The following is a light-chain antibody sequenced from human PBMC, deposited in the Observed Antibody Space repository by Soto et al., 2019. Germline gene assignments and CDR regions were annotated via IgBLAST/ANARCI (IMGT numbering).Light chain of an antibody. J-gene: IGKJ4*01. V-gene: IGKV3D-20*02. CDR2: DAS. CDR3: HQYNNWLALT. CDR1: QSVSSSY. Sequence: IVSTQAPGTLSLSPGERATLSCRASQSVSSSYLAWYQQKPGQAPRLLIYDASKRATGIPARFSGSGFGTDFTLTISSLQSEDSAVYYCHQYNNWLALTFGGGTKVDIK.